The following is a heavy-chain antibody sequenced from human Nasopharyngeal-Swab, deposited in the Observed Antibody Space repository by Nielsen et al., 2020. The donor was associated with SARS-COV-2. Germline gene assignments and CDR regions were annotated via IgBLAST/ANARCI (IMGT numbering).Heavy chain of an antibody. D-gene: IGHD5-12*01. CDR1: GFTFSSYG. V-gene: IGHV3-30*18. CDR3: AKNSGYDSFDY. J-gene: IGHJ4*02. Sequence: GESLKISCPASGFTFSSYGMHWVRQAPGKGLEWVAVISYDGSNKYYADSVKGRFTISRDNSKNTLYLQMNSLRAEDTAVYYCAKNSGYDSFDYWGQGTLVTVSS. CDR2: ISYDGSNK.